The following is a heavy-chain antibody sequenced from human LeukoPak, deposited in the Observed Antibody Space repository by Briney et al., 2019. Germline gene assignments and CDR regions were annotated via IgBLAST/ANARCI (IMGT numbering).Heavy chain of an antibody. V-gene: IGHV4-38-2*02. CDR1: GYSISSGYY. CDR2: IYHSGST. CDR3: VRRRGTYAGSRDY. Sequence: PSETLSLTCTVSGYSISSGYYWGWIRQPPGKGLEWIGSIYHSGSTYYNPSLKSRVTISVDTSKNQFSLKLSSVTAADTAVYYCVRRRGTYAGSRDYWGQGTLVTVSS. D-gene: IGHD1-1*01. J-gene: IGHJ4*02.